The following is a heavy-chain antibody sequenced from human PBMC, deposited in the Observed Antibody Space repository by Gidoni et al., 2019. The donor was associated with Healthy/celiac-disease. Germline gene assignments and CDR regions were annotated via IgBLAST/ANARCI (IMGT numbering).Heavy chain of an antibody. CDR2: IYSGGST. D-gene: IGHD3-22*01. Sequence: EVQLVESGGGLVQPGGSLRLSCAASGFTVSSNYMSWVRQAPGKGLEWVSVIYSGGSTYYADSVKGRFTISRDNSKNTLYLQMNSLRAEDTAVYYCAREEGQDSSGYYHWGQGTLVTVSS. CDR1: GFTVSSNY. V-gene: IGHV3-66*02. CDR3: AREEGQDSSGYYH. J-gene: IGHJ5*02.